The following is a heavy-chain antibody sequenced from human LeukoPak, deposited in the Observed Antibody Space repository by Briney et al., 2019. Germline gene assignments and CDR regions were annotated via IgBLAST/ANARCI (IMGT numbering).Heavy chain of an antibody. Sequence: PSETLSLTCAVYGGSFSGYYWSWIRQPPGKGLEWIGEINHSGSTNYNPSLKSRVTISVDTSKNRFSLKLSSVTAADTAVYYCARSRGLGGRIDYWGQGTLVTVSS. J-gene: IGHJ4*02. D-gene: IGHD2-15*01. CDR3: ARSRGLGGRIDY. CDR1: GGSFSGYY. V-gene: IGHV4-34*01. CDR2: INHSGST.